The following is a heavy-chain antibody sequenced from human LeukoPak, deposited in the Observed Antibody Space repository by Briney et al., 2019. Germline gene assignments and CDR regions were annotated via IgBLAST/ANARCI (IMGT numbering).Heavy chain of an antibody. CDR3: ARDWLSMTTVTTEDYY. J-gene: IGHJ4*02. Sequence: GGSLRLSCAASGFTFSSYSMNWVRQAPGKGLDWVSYISSSSNTIYYADSVKGRFTISRDNAKNSLYLQMNSLRAEDTAVYYCARDWLSMTTVTTEDYYWGQGTLVTASS. CDR2: ISSSSNTI. V-gene: IGHV3-48*01. CDR1: GFTFSSYS. D-gene: IGHD4-17*01.